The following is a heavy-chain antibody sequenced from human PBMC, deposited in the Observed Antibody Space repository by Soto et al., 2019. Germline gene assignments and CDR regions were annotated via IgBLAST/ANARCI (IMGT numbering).Heavy chain of an antibody. CDR3: ARGSITVFGVAVGSLDG. V-gene: IGHV1-69*06. Sequence: QEQLVQSGTEVKKPGSSLKVSCKTSGDTFSNYGISWVRQAPGQGLEWMGGIIPMFGTTNYAQKFQGRVTITEDKSTRTAYMDLTSLRIEDTAVYYCARGSITVFGVAVGSLDGWGQGTTVTVSS. CDR1: GDTFSNYG. CDR2: IIPMFGTT. D-gene: IGHD3-3*01. J-gene: IGHJ6*02.